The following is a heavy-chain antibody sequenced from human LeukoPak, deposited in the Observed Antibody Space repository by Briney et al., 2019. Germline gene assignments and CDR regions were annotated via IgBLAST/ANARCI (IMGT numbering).Heavy chain of an antibody. V-gene: IGHV4-59*12. Sequence: SETLSLTCTVSGGSISSYYWSWIRQPPGKGLEWIGYIYYSGSTNYNPSLKSRVTISVDTSKNQFSLKLSSVTAADTAVYYCATLLAARGYYYYYMDVWGKGTTVTVSS. J-gene: IGHJ6*03. CDR1: GGSISSYY. D-gene: IGHD6-6*01. CDR3: ATLLAARGYYYYYMDV. CDR2: IYYSGST.